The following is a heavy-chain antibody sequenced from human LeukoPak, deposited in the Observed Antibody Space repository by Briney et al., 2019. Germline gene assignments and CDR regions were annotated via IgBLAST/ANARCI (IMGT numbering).Heavy chain of an antibody. Sequence: ASVKVSCKASGYTFTGYYMHWVRQAPGQGLEWMGWINPNSGGTNYAQKVQGRVTMTRDTSISTAYMELSRLRSDDTAVYYCARESPPSGMDVWGQGTTVTVSS. CDR2: INPNSGGT. CDR3: ARESPPSGMDV. CDR1: GYTFTGYY. J-gene: IGHJ6*02. V-gene: IGHV1-2*02.